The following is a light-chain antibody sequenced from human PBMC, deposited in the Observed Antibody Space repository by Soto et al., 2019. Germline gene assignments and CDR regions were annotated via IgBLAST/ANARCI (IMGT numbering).Light chain of an antibody. CDR2: DDN. Sequence: QSVLTQPPSVSAAPGQRVTISCSGSSSNIATNYVSWYQHLPGAAPRLLICDDNKRPSGIPDRFSGSKYGTSATLDITGLQTGDEAVYYCGTWDTSLSAGVFGGGTKLTVL. CDR1: SSNIATNY. CDR3: GTWDTSLSAGV. J-gene: IGLJ3*02. V-gene: IGLV1-51*01.